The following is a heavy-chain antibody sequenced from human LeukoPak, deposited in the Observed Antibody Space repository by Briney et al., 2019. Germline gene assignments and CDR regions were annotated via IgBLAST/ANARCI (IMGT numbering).Heavy chain of an antibody. Sequence: SGGSLRLSCTASGLTFDDYAMHWARQAPGKGLEWVSGISWNSGRIGYADSVKGRFTSSRDNAKNSLYLHMNSLRAEDTALYDWAKNRGASNDGLDIWGQGTMVTVSS. D-gene: IGHD4/OR15-4a*01. CDR1: GLTFDDYA. CDR3: AKNRGASNDGLDI. V-gene: IGHV3-9*01. J-gene: IGHJ3*02. CDR2: ISWNSGRI.